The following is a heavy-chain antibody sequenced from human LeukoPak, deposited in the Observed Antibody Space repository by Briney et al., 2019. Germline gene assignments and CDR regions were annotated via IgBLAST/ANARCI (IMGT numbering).Heavy chain of an antibody. D-gene: IGHD6-13*01. J-gene: IGHJ4*02. CDR1: GFNFSSYS. V-gene: IGHV3-21*01. Sequence: PGGSLRLSCAGSGFNFSSYSMSWVRQAPWKGLEFVSSISSSSSFIYYADSVKGRFTISRDNAKKSLSLQVNSLRADDTAVYYCARGYSSSWYLDWGQGTLVTVSS. CDR3: ARGYSSSWYLD. CDR2: ISSSSSFI.